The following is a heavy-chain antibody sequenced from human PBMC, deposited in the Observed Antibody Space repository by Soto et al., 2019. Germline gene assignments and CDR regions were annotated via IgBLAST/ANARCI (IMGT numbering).Heavy chain of an antibody. J-gene: IGHJ6*02. V-gene: IGHV3-33*01. CDR2: IWYDGSNK. CDR1: GFTFSSYG. Sequence: QVQLVESGGGVVQPGRSLRLSCAASGFTFSSYGMHWVRQAPGKGLEWVAVIWYDGSNKYYADSVKGRSTISRDNSKNTLYLQMNSLRAEDTAVYYCARTYYYYYYGMDVWGQGTTVTVSS. CDR3: ARTYYYYYYGMDV.